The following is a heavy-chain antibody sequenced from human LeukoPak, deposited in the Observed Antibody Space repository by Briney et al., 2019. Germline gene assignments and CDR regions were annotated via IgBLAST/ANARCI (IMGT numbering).Heavy chain of an antibody. J-gene: IGHJ2*01. Sequence: GGSLRHSCAASEFTVSNTYIIWVRQAPGKGLEWVSVFYVGGNTNYADSVKGRFTMSRDNSKNALYLQMNSLRGDDTAVYFCVSQGYCSGGSCNWYFGLWGRGTLVTVSS. CDR3: VSQGYCSGGSCNWYFGL. V-gene: IGHV3-66*01. CDR1: EFTVSNTY. CDR2: FYVGGNT. D-gene: IGHD2-15*01.